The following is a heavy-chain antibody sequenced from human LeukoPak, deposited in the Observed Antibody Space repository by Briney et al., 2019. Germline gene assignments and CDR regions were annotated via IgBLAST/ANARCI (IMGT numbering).Heavy chain of an antibody. V-gene: IGHV1-24*01. J-gene: IGHJ5*02. Sequence: ASVKVSCKVSGYTLTELSMHWVRQAPGKGLGWMGGFDPEEGETIYAQKFQGRVTMTEDTSTDTAYMELSSLRSEDTAVHYCATDRLRTMVRGVLRSLEGFDPWGQGTLVTVSS. D-gene: IGHD3-10*01. CDR3: ATDRLRTMVRGVLRSLEGFDP. CDR2: FDPEEGET. CDR1: GYTLTELS.